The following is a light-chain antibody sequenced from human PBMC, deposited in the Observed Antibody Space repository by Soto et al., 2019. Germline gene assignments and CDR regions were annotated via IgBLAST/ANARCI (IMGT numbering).Light chain of an antibody. V-gene: IGLV3-1*01. CDR1: KLGDKY. J-gene: IGLJ1*01. CDR3: PAWDGSTAV. CDR2: QDS. Sequence: SYELTQPPSVSVSPGQTASITCSGDKLGDKYACWYQQKPGQSPVLVIYQDSKRQSGIHERFSGSSSGNTATLTISGTPAMDEAASSRPAWDGSTAVFGTEIKLTVL.